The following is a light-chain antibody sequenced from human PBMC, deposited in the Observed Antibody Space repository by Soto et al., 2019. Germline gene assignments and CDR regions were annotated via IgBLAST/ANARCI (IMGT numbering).Light chain of an antibody. CDR3: QDYGSSPYT. Sequence: EIVLTQSPGTLSLSPGERATLSCRASQSVSRNHLAWYQQKPGQAPRLLIYVASNRATAFPDRFSGSGSGTDFTLTISRLEPEDFAVYYCQDYGSSPYTFGQGTKLEIK. CDR1: QSVSRNH. J-gene: IGKJ2*01. CDR2: VAS. V-gene: IGKV3-20*01.